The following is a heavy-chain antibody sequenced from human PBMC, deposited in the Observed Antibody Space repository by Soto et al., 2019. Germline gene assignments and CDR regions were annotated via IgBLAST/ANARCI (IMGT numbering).Heavy chain of an antibody. V-gene: IGHV1-46*01. J-gene: IGHJ4*02. CDR3: ATERIRKNSGLFDY. Sequence: ASVKVSCKASGFTLLNDYIHWVRQAPRQGLEWMGMINPSTGATRYSQQFRGRVTVTWDTSTSTVYMELSSLRSEDTAVYYCATERIRKNSGLFDYWGQGALVTVSS. CDR1: GFTLLNDY. CDR2: INPSTGAT. D-gene: IGHD1-26*01.